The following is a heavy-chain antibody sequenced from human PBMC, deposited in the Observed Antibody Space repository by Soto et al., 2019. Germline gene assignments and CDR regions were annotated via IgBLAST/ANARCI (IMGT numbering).Heavy chain of an antibody. CDR1: GYTFTSYD. CDR3: ARGHSNYGFVWFDP. D-gene: IGHD4-4*01. Sequence: QVQLVQSGAEVKKPGASVKVSCKASGYTFTSYDINWVRQATGQGLEWMGWMNPNSGNTGYAQKFQGRVTMTRNTSISTAYMELSSLRSEDTVVYYCARGHSNYGFVWFDPWGQGTLVTVSS. V-gene: IGHV1-8*01. CDR2: MNPNSGNT. J-gene: IGHJ5*02.